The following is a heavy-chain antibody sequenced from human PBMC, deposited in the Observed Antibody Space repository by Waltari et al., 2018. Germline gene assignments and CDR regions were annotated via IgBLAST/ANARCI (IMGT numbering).Heavy chain of an antibody. Sequence: QVQLQESGPGLVKPSETLSLTRTVSGGSISSYYWSWIRQPAGKGREWLGRIYTSGSPNYNPSRKRRVTMSVVTSKNQFSLKLSSVTAADTAVYYCAGDLTIFGVVRGVDAFDIWGQGTMVTVSS. D-gene: IGHD3-3*01. CDR1: GGSISSYY. J-gene: IGHJ3*02. CDR3: AGDLTIFGVVRGVDAFDI. CDR2: IYTSGSP. V-gene: IGHV4-4*07.